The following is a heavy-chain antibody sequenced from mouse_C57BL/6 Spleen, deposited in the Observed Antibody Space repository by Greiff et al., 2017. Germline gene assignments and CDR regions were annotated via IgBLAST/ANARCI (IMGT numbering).Heavy chain of an antibody. Sequence: QVQLQQSGAELARPGASVKMSCKASGYTFTSYTMHWVKQRPGQGLEWIGYITPSSGYTKYNQKFKDKATLTADKSSSTAYMQLSSLTSEDSAVYYCARSGTGGFDYWGQGTTLTVSS. V-gene: IGHV1-4*01. D-gene: IGHD4-1*01. J-gene: IGHJ2*01. CDR3: ARSGTGGFDY. CDR1: GYTFTSYT. CDR2: ITPSSGYT.